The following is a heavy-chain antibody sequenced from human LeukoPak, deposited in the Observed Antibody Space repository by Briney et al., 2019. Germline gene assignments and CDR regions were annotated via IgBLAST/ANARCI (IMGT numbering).Heavy chain of an antibody. CDR1: GFTFSSYA. CDR3: ARDRSGSYDY. CDR2: ISYDGSNK. D-gene: IGHD1-26*01. J-gene: IGHJ4*02. V-gene: IGHV3-30*04. Sequence: GGSLRLSCAASGFTFSSYAMHWVRQAPGKGLEWVAVISYDGSNKYYADSVKGRFTISRDNSRNTLYLQMNSLRAEDTAVYYCARDRSGSYDYWGQGTLVTVSS.